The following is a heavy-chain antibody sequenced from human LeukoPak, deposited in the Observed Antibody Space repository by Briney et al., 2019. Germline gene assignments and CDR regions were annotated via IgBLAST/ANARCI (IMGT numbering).Heavy chain of an antibody. J-gene: IGHJ5*02. CDR1: GGSFSGYY. Sequence: SETLSLTCAVYGGSFSGYYWSWIRQPPGKGLEWIGEINHSGSTNYNPSLKSRVTISVDTSKNQFSLELSSVTAADTAVYYCARAPRGYSYGFRNWFDPWGQGTLVTVSS. CDR2: INHSGST. D-gene: IGHD5-18*01. CDR3: ARAPRGYSYGFRNWFDP. V-gene: IGHV4-34*01.